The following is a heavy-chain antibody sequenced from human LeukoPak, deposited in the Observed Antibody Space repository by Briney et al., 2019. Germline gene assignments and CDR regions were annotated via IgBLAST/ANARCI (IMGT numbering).Heavy chain of an antibody. CDR2: ISESGRDT. D-gene: IGHD3-16*01. V-gene: IGHV3-23*01. CDR1: GFTFSNDG. J-gene: IGHJ4*02. CDR3: VKEPSRGSYADH. Sequence: PGGTLRLSCAGYGFTFSNDGMNWVRQAPGKGLEWVSAISESGRDTYYTDSVKGRFTISRDNSKSTLYLQMDSLRAEDTAVYYCVKEPSRGSYADHWGQGTLVTVSS.